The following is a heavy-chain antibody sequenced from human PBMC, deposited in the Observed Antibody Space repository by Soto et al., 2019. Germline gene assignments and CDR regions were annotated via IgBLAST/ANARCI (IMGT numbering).Heavy chain of an antibody. V-gene: IGHV5-10-1*01. CDR3: ARRDIVVVPAAPKYGMDV. CDR2: IDPSDSYT. CDR1: GYSFTSYW. J-gene: IGHJ6*02. D-gene: IGHD2-2*01. Sequence: LGESLKISCKGSGYSFTSYWISWVRQMPGKGLEWMGRIDPSDSYTNYSPSFQGHVTISADKSISTAYLQWSSLKASDTAMYYCARRDIVVVPAAPKYGMDVWGQGTTVTVSS.